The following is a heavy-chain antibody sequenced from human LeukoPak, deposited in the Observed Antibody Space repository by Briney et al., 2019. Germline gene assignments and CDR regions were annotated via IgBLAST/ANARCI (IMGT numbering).Heavy chain of an antibody. CDR3: AKGDGQQVVRTPFDY. CDR1: GFTFSSYA. V-gene: IGHV3-23*01. Sequence: PGGSLRLSCAGSGFTFSSYAVNWVRQAPGKGLEWVSVISSSGGSTYYADSVKGRFTISRDNSDNTLFLQMNSLRAEDTAIYYCAKGDGQQVVRTPFDYWGQGTLVTVSS. J-gene: IGHJ4*02. D-gene: IGHD6-13*01. CDR2: ISSSGGST.